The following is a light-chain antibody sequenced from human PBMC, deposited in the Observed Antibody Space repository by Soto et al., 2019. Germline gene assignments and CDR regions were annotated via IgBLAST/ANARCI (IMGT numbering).Light chain of an antibody. CDR3: QHYVTSLTT. Sequence: EIVLTQSPATLSLSPGERATLSCRASQSVSSYLLWYQQKPGQTPRLLIYDASNRATGIPARFSGSGSETDFTLTISSLEPEDFAVYYCQHYVTSLTTFGQGTKVEVK. V-gene: IGKV3-11*01. CDR2: DAS. J-gene: IGKJ1*01. CDR1: QSVSSY.